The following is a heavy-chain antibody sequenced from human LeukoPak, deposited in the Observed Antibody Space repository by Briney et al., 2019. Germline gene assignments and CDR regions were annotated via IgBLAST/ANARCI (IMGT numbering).Heavy chain of an antibody. Sequence: GASVKVSCKASGYTFASYGISWVRQAPGQGLEWMGWISAYNGNTNYAQNLQGRVTMTTDTSPSTAYMELRSLRSDDTAVYYCARGFLVVTAIGFDYWGQGTLVTVSS. CDR1: GYTFASYG. V-gene: IGHV1-18*01. D-gene: IGHD2-21*02. J-gene: IGHJ4*02. CDR3: ARGFLVVTAIGFDY. CDR2: ISAYNGNT.